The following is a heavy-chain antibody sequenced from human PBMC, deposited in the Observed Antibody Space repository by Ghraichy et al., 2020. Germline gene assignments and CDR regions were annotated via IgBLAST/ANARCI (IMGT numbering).Heavy chain of an antibody. CDR2: INPRSGDT. CDR3: AKDWGGDGTGKNSFDP. CDR1: GYTLTDSY. V-gene: IGHV1-2*02. J-gene: IGHJ5*02. D-gene: IGHD3-16*01. Sequence: ASVKVSCKASGYTLTDSYMHWVRQAPGQGLEWVGWINPRSGDTRNTQKFHGRVTMTRDTSTNTAYMELSSLRSDDTAVYYCAKDWGGDGTGKNSFDPWGQGTLVTVSS.